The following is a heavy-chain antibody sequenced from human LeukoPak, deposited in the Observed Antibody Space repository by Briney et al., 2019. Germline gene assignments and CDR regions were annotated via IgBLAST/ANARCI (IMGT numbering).Heavy chain of an antibody. Sequence: SETLSLTCIVSGGSFCSSYWSWIRQPPGKGLEWIAYIYSNGNTNSNPSLKSRVTIAVDTSQSQFSLKLSSVTAADTAVYYCARGLVGLTPHAGVFQIWGQGTKVTVSS. CDR1: GGSFCSSY. D-gene: IGHD1-26*01. J-gene: IGHJ3*02. CDR2: IYSNGNT. V-gene: IGHV4-59*01. CDR3: ARGLVGLTPHAGVFQI.